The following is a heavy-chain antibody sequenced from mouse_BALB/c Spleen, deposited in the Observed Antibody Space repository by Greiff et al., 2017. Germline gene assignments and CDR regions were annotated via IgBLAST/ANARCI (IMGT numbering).Heavy chain of an antibody. CDR2: ISSGGSYT. Sequence: DVKLVESGGGLVKPGGSLKLSCAASGFTFSSYTMSWVRQTPEKRLEWVATISSGGSYTYYPDSVKGRFTISRDNAKNTLYLQMSSLKSEDTAMYYCTRDENDYGFAYWGQGTLVTVSA. V-gene: IGHV5-6-4*01. CDR1: GFTFSSYT. D-gene: IGHD2-4*01. CDR3: TRDENDYGFAY. J-gene: IGHJ3*01.